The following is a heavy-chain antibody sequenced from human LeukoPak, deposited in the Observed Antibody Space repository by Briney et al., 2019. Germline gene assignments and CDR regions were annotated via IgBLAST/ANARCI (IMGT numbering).Heavy chain of an antibody. D-gene: IGHD4-17*01. CDR1: GGTFSSYA. J-gene: IGHJ4*02. CDR3: ARDRRSTTVVTNFDY. Sequence: SVKVSCKASGGTFSSYAISWVRQAPGQGLEWMGRIIPILGIANYAQKFQGRVTITADKSTSTAYMELSSLRSEDTAVYYCARDRRSTTVVTNFDYRGQGTLVTVSS. CDR2: IIPILGIA. V-gene: IGHV1-69*04.